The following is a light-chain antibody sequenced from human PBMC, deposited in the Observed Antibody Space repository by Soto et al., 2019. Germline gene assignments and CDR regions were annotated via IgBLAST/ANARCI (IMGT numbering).Light chain of an antibody. CDR1: SSDGGGYNY. CDR3: SSYTSSSTLV. V-gene: IGLV2-14*01. Sequence: SVLTQPASVSGSPGRSITIACTGTSSDGGGYNYVSWYQQHPGKAPKLMIYEVSNRPSGVSNRFSGSKSGNTASLTISGLQAEDEADYYCSSYTSSSTLVFGTGTKVTVL. CDR2: EVS. J-gene: IGLJ1*01.